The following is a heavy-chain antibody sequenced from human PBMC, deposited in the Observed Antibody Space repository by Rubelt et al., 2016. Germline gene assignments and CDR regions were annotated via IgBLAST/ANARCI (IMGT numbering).Heavy chain of an antibody. Sequence: SGSTYYNPSLKSRVTISVDTSKNQFSLKLSSVTAADTAVYYCARDMESIAVAGTNWFDPWGQGTLVTGSS. CDR2: SGST. D-gene: IGHD6-19*01. J-gene: IGHJ5*02. CDR3: ARDMESIAVAGTNWFDP. V-gene: IGHV4-39*07.